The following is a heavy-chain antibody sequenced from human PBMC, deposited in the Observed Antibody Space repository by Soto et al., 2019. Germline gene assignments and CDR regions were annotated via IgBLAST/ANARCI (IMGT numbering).Heavy chain of an antibody. CDR2: TSAYNGNT. CDR3: ARDVHHGDC. J-gene: IGHJ4*02. V-gene: IGHV1-18*01. CDR1: GYTFTSYS. Sequence: QVQLVQSGAEVKKPGASVKVSCKASGYTFTSYSISWVRQAPGQEREWMGWTSAYNGNTNDDKKLQGRVTMTPDTATSTAYMALRSVSTEQRGVYSCARDVHHGDCWGQGTLVTVSS.